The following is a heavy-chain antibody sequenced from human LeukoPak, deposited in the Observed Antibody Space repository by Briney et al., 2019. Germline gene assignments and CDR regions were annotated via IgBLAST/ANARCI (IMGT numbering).Heavy chain of an antibody. CDR3: ARDRGAATLN. D-gene: IGHD1-26*01. CDR1: GFTFSSYS. Sequence: GGSLRLSCAASGFTFSSYSMNWVRQAPGKGLEWVSYISSSSSTIYYADSVKGRFTISRDNAKNSLYLQMNSLRAEDTAVYYCARDRGAATLNWGQGTLVTVSS. V-gene: IGHV3-48*01. CDR2: ISSSSSTI. J-gene: IGHJ4*02.